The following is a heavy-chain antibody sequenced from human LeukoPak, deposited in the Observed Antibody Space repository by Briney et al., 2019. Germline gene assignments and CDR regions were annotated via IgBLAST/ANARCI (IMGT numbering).Heavy chain of an antibody. V-gene: IGHV4-34*01. CDR2: INHSGST. D-gene: IGHD5-12*01. CDR3: ARVGYGYDAQYYYYYYYMDV. CDR1: GGSFSGYY. J-gene: IGHJ6*03. Sequence: SETLPLTCAVYGGSFSGYYWSWIRQPPGKGLEWIGEINHSGSTNYNPSLKSRVTISVDTSKNQFSLKLSSVTAADTAVYYCARVGYGYDAQYYYYYYYMDVWGKGTTVTVSS.